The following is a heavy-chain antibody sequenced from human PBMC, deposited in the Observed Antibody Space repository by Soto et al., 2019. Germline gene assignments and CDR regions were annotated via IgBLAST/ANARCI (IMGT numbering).Heavy chain of an antibody. CDR1: GFTFSNAW. CDR3: TTEGDSSSWYVYNWNYAVDY. CDR2: IKSKTDGGTT. D-gene: IGHD6-13*01. V-gene: IGHV3-15*01. Sequence: GGSLRLSCAASGFTFSNAWMSWVRQAPGKGREWVGRIKSKTDGGTTDYAAPVKGRFTISREDSKNTLYLQMNSLKTEDTAVYYCTTEGDSSSWYVYNWNYAVDYWGQGTLVTVSS. J-gene: IGHJ4*02.